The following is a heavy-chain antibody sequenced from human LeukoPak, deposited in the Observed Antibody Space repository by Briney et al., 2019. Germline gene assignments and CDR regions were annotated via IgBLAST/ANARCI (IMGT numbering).Heavy chain of an antibody. V-gene: IGHV3-23*01. J-gene: IGHJ5*02. CDR2: ISHDGMNA. CDR3: AKDGAQYSSGPECDP. Sequence: GGSLRLSCAASGLHFSGTAISWVRQAPGKGLEWVSAISHDGMNAYYADSVKGRFTISRDNSKKTVSLEMSSLTAADTGVYYCAKDGAQYSSGPECDPRGQGALVTVSP. CDR1: GLHFSGTA. D-gene: IGHD6-19*01.